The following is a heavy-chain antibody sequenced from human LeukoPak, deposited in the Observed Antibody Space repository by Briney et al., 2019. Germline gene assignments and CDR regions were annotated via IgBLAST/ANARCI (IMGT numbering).Heavy chain of an antibody. CDR3: ARVGVQLDY. J-gene: IGHJ4*02. V-gene: IGHV4-39*07. CDR1: GGSISSGGYY. D-gene: IGHD5-18*01. CDR2: INHSGST. Sequence: SETLSLTCTVSGGSISSGGYYWSWIRQPPGTGLEWIGEINHSGSTNYNPSLKSRVTISVDTSKNQFSLKLSSVTAADTAVYYCARVGVQLDYWGQGTLVTVSS.